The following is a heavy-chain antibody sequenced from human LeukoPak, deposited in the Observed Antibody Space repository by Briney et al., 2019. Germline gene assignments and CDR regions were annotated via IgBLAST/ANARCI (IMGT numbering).Heavy chain of an antibody. V-gene: IGHV3-74*01. J-gene: IGHJ4*02. Sequence: GGSLRLSCAASGFTFSSYWMHWVRQAPGKGLVWVSRISSEGSSISYADSVKGRFTISRDNSKNTLYLQMNSLGAEDTAVYYCAKAGVGTDTAMTDYWGQGTLVTVSS. CDR3: AKAGVGTDTAMTDY. D-gene: IGHD5-18*01. CDR2: ISSEGSSI. CDR1: GFTFSSYW.